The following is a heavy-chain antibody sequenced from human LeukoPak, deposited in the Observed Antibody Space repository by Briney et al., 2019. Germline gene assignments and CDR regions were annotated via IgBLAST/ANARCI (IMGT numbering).Heavy chain of an antibody. Sequence: ASVKVSCKASGYTFTSYDINWVRQATGQGLEWMGWMNPNSGNTGYAQKFQGRVTMTRNTSISTAYMELSSLRSEDTAVYYCARGAGVGAINYYYYGMDVWGQGTTVTVSS. J-gene: IGHJ6*02. CDR2: MNPNSGNT. V-gene: IGHV1-8*01. CDR3: ARGAGVGAINYYYYGMDV. CDR1: GYTFTSYD. D-gene: IGHD1-26*01.